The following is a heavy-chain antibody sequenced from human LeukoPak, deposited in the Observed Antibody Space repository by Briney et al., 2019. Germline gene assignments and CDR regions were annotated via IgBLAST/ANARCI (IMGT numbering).Heavy chain of an antibody. CDR1: GFTFSHFG. J-gene: IGHJ2*01. Sequence: GGSLRLSCAAPGFTFSHFGMHWVRQAPGKGLEWVTAISYDGNDKYYADSVKGRFSISRDNSRNRMYLQMSSLRPEDTAVYYCARPNDYGDYRYFDLWGRGTLVTVFS. CDR3: ARPNDYGDYRYFDL. D-gene: IGHD4-17*01. V-gene: IGHV3-30*13. CDR2: ISYDGNDK.